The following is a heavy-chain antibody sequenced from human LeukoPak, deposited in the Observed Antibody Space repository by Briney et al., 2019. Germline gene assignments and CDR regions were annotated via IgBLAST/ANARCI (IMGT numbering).Heavy chain of an antibody. CDR2: ISSSYTI. CDR3: AKLVPSDDFWSGYLGWFDP. D-gene: IGHD3-3*01. J-gene: IGHJ5*02. CDR1: GFTFSDYY. Sequence: GGSLRLSCAASGFTFSDYYMNWVRQAPGKGLEWVSSISSSYTIYYADSVKGRFTISRDNSKNTLYLQMNSLRAEDTAVYYCAKLVPSDDFWSGYLGWFDPWGQGTLVTVSS. V-gene: IGHV3-69-1*01.